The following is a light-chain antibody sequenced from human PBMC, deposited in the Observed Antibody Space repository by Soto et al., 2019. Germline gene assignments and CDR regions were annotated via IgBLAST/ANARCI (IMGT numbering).Light chain of an antibody. CDR3: QQYDNLPSIT. CDR1: QDISNY. CDR2: DAS. J-gene: IGKJ5*01. V-gene: IGKV1-33*01. Sequence: DIQMTQSPSSLSASVGDRVTITCQASQDISNYLNWYQQKPGKAPKLLIYDASNLETGVPSRFSGSRSGTEFTFTISNLQPEDIATYYCQQYDNLPSITFGQGTRLEIK.